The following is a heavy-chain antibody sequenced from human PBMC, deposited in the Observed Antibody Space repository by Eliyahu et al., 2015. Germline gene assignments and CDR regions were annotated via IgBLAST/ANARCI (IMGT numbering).Heavy chain of an antibody. CDR3: ARITAVNGAVNL. V-gene: IGHV4-38-2*01. Sequence: QVHLQESGPGLVKXSETLSLTCSVAGYSITXGXYWGWVRQSPGRGLQWVAXXXHAGNTYSNPSLKSRVATAVDTASNQFSLSLASVTAADTGLYYCARITAVNGAVNLWGQGTLVTV. D-gene: IGHD2-8*01. J-gene: IGHJ4*02. CDR1: GYSITXGXY. CDR2: XXHAGNT.